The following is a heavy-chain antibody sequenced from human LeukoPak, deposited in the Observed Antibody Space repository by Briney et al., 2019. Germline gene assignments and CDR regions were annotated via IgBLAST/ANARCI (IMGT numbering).Heavy chain of an antibody. CDR1: GFTFDDYT. V-gene: IGHV3-43*01. J-gene: IGHJ4*02. CDR3: ARDRDGYNNPGY. D-gene: IGHD5-24*01. Sequence: GGSLRLSCAASGFTFDDYTMHWVRQAPGKGLEWVSLITWDGGSTYYADSVKGRFTISRDNAKNSLYLQMNSLRAEDTAVYYCARDRDGYNNPGYWGQGTLVTVSS. CDR2: ITWDGGST.